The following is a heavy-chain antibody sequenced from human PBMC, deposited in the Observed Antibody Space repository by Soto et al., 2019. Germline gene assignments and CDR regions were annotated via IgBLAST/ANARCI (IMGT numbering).Heavy chain of an antibody. J-gene: IGHJ4*02. CDR1: GFTFSSYA. CDR3: VRDGMSGSYTNFDY. V-gene: IGHV3-30-3*01. D-gene: IGHD1-26*01. CDR2: ISYDGSNK. Sequence: QVQLVESGGGVVQPGRSLRLSCAASGFTFSSYAMHWVRQAPGKGLEWVAVISYDGSNKYYADSVKGRFTISRDNSKNTLYLQMNSLRAEDTAVYYCVRDGMSGSYTNFDYWGQGTLVTVSS.